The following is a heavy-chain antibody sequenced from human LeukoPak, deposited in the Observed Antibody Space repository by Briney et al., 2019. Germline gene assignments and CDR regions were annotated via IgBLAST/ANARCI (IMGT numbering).Heavy chain of an antibody. CDR3: ARVLLPTSHNYFDY. Sequence: ASVKVSCKASGGTFISYAISWVRQAPGQGLEWMGWISAYNGNTNYAQKLQGRVTMTTDTSTSTAYMELRSLRSDDTAVYYCARVLLPTSHNYFDYWGQGTLVTVSS. D-gene: IGHD2-2*01. CDR1: GGTFISYA. J-gene: IGHJ4*02. V-gene: IGHV1-18*01. CDR2: ISAYNGNT.